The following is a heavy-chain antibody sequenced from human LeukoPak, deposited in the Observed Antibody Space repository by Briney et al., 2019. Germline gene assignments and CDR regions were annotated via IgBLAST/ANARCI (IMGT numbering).Heavy chain of an antibody. J-gene: IGHJ4*02. V-gene: IGHV3-23*01. CDR2: ISGSGGST. CDR1: GFTFSSYA. D-gene: IGHD2-2*01. CDR3: ARDYQYAFDN. Sequence: PGGSLRLSCAASGFTFSSYAMSWVRQAPGKGLEWVSAISGSGGSTYYADSVKGRFNISRDHSKNSLYLQMNSLRVEDTAVYYCARDYQYAFDNRGQGTLVTVSS.